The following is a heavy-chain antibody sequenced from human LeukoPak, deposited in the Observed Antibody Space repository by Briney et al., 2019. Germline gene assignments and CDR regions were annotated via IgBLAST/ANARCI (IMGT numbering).Heavy chain of an antibody. CDR2: IYSGGST. CDR1: GFTFSSYA. J-gene: IGHJ6*02. CDR3: ARVYYGSGSYYNAPLL. V-gene: IGHV3-53*01. D-gene: IGHD3-10*01. Sequence: GGSLRLSCAASGFTFSSYAMSWVRQAPGKGLEWVSVIYSGGSTYYADSVKGRFTISRDNSKNTLYLQMNSLRAEDTAVYYCARVYYGSGSYYNAPLLWGQGTTVTVSS.